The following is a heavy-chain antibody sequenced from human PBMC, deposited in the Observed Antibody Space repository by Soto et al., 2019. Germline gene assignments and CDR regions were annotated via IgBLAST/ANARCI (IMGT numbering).Heavy chain of an antibody. J-gene: IGHJ6*02. CDR1: GGSFSGYY. V-gene: IGHV4-34*01. CDR2: INHSGST. CDR3: ARRPSYYYYGMDV. Sequence: QVQLQQWGAGLLKPSETLSLTCAVYGGSFSGYYWSWIRQPPGKGLEWIGEINHSGSTNYNPSLTSRVPISVPTPKNQFSLTLSSVTAADTAVYYCARRPSYYYYGMDVWGQGTTVTVSS.